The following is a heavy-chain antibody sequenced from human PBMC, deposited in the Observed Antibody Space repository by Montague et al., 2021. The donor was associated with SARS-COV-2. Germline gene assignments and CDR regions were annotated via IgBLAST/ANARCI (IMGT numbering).Heavy chain of an antibody. D-gene: IGHD1-1*01. CDR1: GFTFSSYA. V-gene: IGHV3-30-3*01. Sequence: SLRLSCAASGFTFSSYAMHWVRQAPGKGLEWVAVISYDGSSKYYADSVKGRFTISRDNSKNTLYLQMNSLRAEDTAVYYCAKGSTGLWGQGTLVTVSS. J-gene: IGHJ4*02. CDR3: AKGSTGL. CDR2: ISYDGSSK.